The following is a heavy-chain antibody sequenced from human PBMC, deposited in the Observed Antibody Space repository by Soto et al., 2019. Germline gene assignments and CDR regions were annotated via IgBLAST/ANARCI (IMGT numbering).Heavy chain of an antibody. J-gene: IGHJ4*02. CDR2: FYRTGNT. CDR1: GGSISSAFDS. V-gene: IGHV4-30-2*01. Sequence: PSETLSLTCAVSGGSISSAFDSWTWIRQPPGKGLEWIGYFYRTGNTYYNPSLKSRVTISVDTSKNHFSLKLTSVTAADTAVYYCARLGHAVSPPFDYWGRGTLVTVSS. CDR3: ARLGHAVSPPFDY.